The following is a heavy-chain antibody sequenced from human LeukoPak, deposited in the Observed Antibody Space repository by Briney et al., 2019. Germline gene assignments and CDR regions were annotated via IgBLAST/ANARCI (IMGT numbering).Heavy chain of an antibody. J-gene: IGHJ5*02. V-gene: IGHV3-13*01. CDR2: IGTAGDT. CDR1: GFTFSSYD. Sequence: GGSLRLSCAASGFTFSSYDMHWVRQATGKGLEWVSAIGTAGDTYYPGSVKGRFTISRENAKNSLYLQMNSLRAGDTAVYYCARGAKDDILTGFDPWGQGTLVTVSS. CDR3: ARGAKDDILTGFDP. D-gene: IGHD3-9*01.